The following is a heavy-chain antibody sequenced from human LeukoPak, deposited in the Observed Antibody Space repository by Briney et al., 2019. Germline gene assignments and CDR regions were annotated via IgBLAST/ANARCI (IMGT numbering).Heavy chain of an antibody. CDR3: AKDLQRVRITGTTLDY. D-gene: IGHD1-7*01. Sequence: PGGSLRLSCAASGFTFSSYAISWVRQAPGKGLEWVSAISGSGGSTYYADSVKGRFTISRDNSKNTLYLQMNSLRAEDTAVYYCAKDLQRVRITGTTLDYWGQGTMVTVSS. J-gene: IGHJ4*02. V-gene: IGHV3-23*01. CDR2: ISGSGGST. CDR1: GFTFSSYA.